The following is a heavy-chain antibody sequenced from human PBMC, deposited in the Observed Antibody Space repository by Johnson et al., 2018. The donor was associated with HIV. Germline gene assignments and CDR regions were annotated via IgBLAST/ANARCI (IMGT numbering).Heavy chain of an antibody. V-gene: IGHV3-30-3*01. CDR1: GFTFSSYA. J-gene: IGHJ3*02. CDR2: ISYDGSNK. Sequence: VQLVESGGGVVQPGRSLRLSCAASGFTFSSYAMHWVRQAPGKGLEWVAVISYDGSNKYYADSVKGRFTISRDNSKNKLYLQMNSLKTEDTAVYYCTTDYHVVFGGFDIWGQGTMVAVS. D-gene: IGHD4-23*01. CDR3: TTDYHVVFGGFDI.